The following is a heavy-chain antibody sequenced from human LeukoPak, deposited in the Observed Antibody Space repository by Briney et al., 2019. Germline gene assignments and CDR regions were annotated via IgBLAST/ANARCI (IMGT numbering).Heavy chain of an antibody. J-gene: IGHJ3*02. CDR2: ISRNSGSI. V-gene: IGHV3-9*01. CDR3: AKEGAHGSGFDR. Sequence: GGSLRLSCAASGFTFDNYGMHWVRQAPGKGLEWVSGISRNSGSIGYADSVKGRSTISRDNAKNSLYLQVNSLRADDTVLYYCAKEGAHGSGFDRWGQGTMVTVSS. D-gene: IGHD1-26*01. CDR1: GFTFDNYG.